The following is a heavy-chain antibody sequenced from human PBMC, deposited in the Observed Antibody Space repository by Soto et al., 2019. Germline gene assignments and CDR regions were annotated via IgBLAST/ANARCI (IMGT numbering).Heavy chain of an antibody. CDR1: GFCFGEYS. CDR2: ISGDTATT. Sequence: GGALRLSCAVSGFCFGEYSMTCVRHPPGKGLQWVSAISGDTATTHYADSVKGRFTISRDNSRDTLYLQMNSLRVEDTAIYYCAKPLQQWLLQGSGVDVWGQGTTVTVSS. CDR3: AKPLQQWLLQGSGVDV. J-gene: IGHJ6*02. V-gene: IGHV3-23*01. D-gene: IGHD6-19*01.